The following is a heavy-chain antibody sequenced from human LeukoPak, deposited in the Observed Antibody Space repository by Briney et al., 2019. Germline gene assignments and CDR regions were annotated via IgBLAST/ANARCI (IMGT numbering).Heavy chain of an antibody. V-gene: IGHV3-21*01. D-gene: IGHD5-18*01. CDR2: ISSSSSYI. Sequence: GGSLRLSCAASGFTFSSYSMNWVRQAPGKGPEWVSSISSSSSYIYYADSVKGRFTISRDNAKNSLYLQMNSLRAEDTAVYYCARDIYPAAMVNYNWFDPWGQGTLGTVSS. CDR3: ARDIYPAAMVNYNWFDP. J-gene: IGHJ5*02. CDR1: GFTFSSYS.